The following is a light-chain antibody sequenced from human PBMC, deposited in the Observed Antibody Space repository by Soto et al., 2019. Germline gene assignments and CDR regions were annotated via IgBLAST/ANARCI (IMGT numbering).Light chain of an antibody. Sequence: QSVMTNPPSVSGAPGQRVTISCTGSSSNIGAGYDVNWYQQLPETAPKLLIFGDSNRPSGVPDRFSGSKSGTSASLVITGLQADDEADYYCQSNDNGLSGSDVFGTGTKVTVL. CDR3: QSNDNGLSGSDV. V-gene: IGLV1-40*01. CDR1: SSNIGAGYD. J-gene: IGLJ1*01. CDR2: GDS.